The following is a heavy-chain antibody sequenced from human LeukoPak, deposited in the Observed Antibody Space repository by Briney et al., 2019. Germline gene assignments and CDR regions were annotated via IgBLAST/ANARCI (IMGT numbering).Heavy chain of an antibody. CDR1: GYTFTGYY. V-gene: IGHV1-2*02. J-gene: IGHJ4*02. Sequence: ASVKVSCKASGYTFTGYYMHWVRQAPGQGLEWMGWINPNSGGTNYAQKFQGRVTMTSDTSISTAYMELSRLRSDDTAVYYCASLYLPATRFDYWGQGTLVTVSS. D-gene: IGHD5-24*01. CDR2: INPNSGGT. CDR3: ASLYLPATRFDY.